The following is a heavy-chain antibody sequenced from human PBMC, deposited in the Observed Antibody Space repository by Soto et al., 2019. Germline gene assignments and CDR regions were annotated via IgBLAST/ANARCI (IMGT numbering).Heavy chain of an antibody. CDR2: IYHSGST. V-gene: IGHV4-30-2*01. D-gene: IGHD4-17*01. Sequence: QLQLQESGSGLVKPSQTLSLTCAVSGGSISSGGYSWSWIRQPPGKGLEWIGYIYHSGSTYYNPSLKSRITILVDRFKNQFSLTLSSVTAADTAVYYCAQGGDSDYGGFDSVGQGTLVTVSS. CDR1: GGSISSGGYS. J-gene: IGHJ4*02. CDR3: AQGGDSDYGGFDS.